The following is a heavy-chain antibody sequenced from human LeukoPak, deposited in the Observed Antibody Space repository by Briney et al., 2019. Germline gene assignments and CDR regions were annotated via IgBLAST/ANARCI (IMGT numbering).Heavy chain of an antibody. CDR2: IHYSGAT. Sequence: PSETLSLTCTVSGDSISGYFWSWIRQTPGKGLEWIGYIHYSGATNYNPSLKSRVTMSVDTSKDQFSLKLSSVNAADTAMYYCARGTTGTTSYGMDVWGQGTTVTVSS. V-gene: IGHV4-59*08. D-gene: IGHD1-1*01. J-gene: IGHJ6*02. CDR3: ARGTTGTTSYGMDV. CDR1: GDSISGYF.